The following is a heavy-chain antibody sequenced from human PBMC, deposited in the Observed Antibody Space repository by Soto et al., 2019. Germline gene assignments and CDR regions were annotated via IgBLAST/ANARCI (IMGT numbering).Heavy chain of an antibody. CDR1: GYRFTSYW. CDR2: IFPSDSDT. Sequence: GESLKISCRTSGYRFTSYWIAWVRQMPGKGLEWMGIIFPSDSDTRYSLSFQGQVTISADRSTSTVFLQWASLKASDTAVYFCARKDKSGYFNWFDPWGQGTLVTVSS. CDR3: ARKDKSGYFNWFDP. J-gene: IGHJ5*02. V-gene: IGHV5-51*01. D-gene: IGHD3-22*01.